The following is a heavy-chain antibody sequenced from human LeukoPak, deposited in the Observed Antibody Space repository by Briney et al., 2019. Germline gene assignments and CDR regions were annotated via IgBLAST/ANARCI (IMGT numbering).Heavy chain of an antibody. CDR3: ARALYYDSSGPFDY. CDR1: GFTFSSYE. V-gene: IGHV3-48*03. J-gene: IGHJ4*02. D-gene: IGHD3-22*01. CDR2: ISSSGSTI. Sequence: GGSLRLSCAASGFTFSSYEMNWVRQAPGKGLEWVSYISSSGSTIYYADSVKGRFTISRDNAKNSLYLQMNSLRAEDTAVYYCARALYYDSSGPFDYWGQGTLVTVSS.